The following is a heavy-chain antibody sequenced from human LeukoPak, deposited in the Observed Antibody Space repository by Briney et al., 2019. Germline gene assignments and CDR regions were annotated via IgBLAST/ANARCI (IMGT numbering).Heavy chain of an antibody. CDR1: GYTFTSSY. J-gene: IGHJ6*03. V-gene: IGHV1-46*01. D-gene: IGHD6-6*01. CDR3: ARVYKNIDHSSPAKNYYYYMDV. Sequence: ASVKVSCKASGYTFTSSYMHWVRQAPGQGLEWMGIISPSGGSTSYAQKFQGRVTMTRDTSTSTFYMELSSLRSEDTAVYYCARVYKNIDHSSPAKNYYYYMDVWGKGTTVTVSS. CDR2: ISPSGGST.